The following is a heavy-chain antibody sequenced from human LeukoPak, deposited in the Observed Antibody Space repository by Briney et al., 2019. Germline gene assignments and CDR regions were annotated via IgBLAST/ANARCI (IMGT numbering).Heavy chain of an antibody. V-gene: IGHV4-61*01. J-gene: IGHJ1*01. CDR1: GGSVSSGSYY. Sequence: KPSETLSLTCTVSGGSVSSGSYYWSWIRQPPGKGLEWIGYIYYSGSTNYNPSLKSRVTISVDTSKNQFSLKLSSVTAADTAVYYCASTTLGGLLQHWGQGTLVTVSS. CDR3: ASTTLGGLLQH. D-gene: IGHD1-1*01. CDR2: IYYSGST.